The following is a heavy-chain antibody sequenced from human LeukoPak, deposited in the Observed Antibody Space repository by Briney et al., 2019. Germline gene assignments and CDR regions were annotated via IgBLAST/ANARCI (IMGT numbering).Heavy chain of an antibody. D-gene: IGHD6-13*01. CDR3: ARSPRYSRLNRG. CDR2: ISSSSSYI. V-gene: IGHV3-21*01. Sequence: GGSLRLSCATSGFTFSTYSMNWVRQAPGKGLEWVSSISSSSSYIYYADSVKGRFTISRDNAKNSLYLQMNSLIAEDTALYYCARSPRYSRLNRGWGQGTLVTVS. J-gene: IGHJ4*02. CDR1: GFTFSTYS.